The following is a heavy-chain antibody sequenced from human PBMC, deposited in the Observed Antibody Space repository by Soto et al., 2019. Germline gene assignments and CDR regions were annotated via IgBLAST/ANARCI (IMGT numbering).Heavy chain of an antibody. Sequence: PGGSLSLSCAASGFPFSSYGMHWVRQAPGKGLEWVAVIWYDGSNKNYADSVKGRFTISRDNSKNTLYLQVNSLRAEDTAVYYCAREVTSIPGWFDPWGQGTLVTVSS. CDR3: AREVTSIPGWFDP. CDR1: GFPFSSYG. J-gene: IGHJ5*02. D-gene: IGHD4-17*01. V-gene: IGHV3-33*01. CDR2: IWYDGSNK.